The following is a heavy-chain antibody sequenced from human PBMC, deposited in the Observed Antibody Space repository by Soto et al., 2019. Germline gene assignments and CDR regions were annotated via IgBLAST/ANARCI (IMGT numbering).Heavy chain of an antibody. CDR2: IYYSGRT. J-gene: IGHJ4*02. CDR1: GESISSSSYY. Sequence: PSETLSLTYIVSGESISSSSYYWGWIRPPPGKGLEWIGSIYYSGRTYYNPSFKSRVTISIDTSKNQFSLKLSSVTATETAVYYCARQRTTVVTQAYFDHWGQGALVTVSS. D-gene: IGHD2-21*02. CDR3: ARQRTTVVTQAYFDH. V-gene: IGHV4-39*01.